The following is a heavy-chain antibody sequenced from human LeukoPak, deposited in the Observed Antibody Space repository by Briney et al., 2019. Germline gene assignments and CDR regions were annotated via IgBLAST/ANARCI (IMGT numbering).Heavy chain of an antibody. CDR1: GFTFSSYG. D-gene: IGHD3-10*01. V-gene: IGHV3-30*03. J-gene: IGHJ4*02. Sequence: GGSLRLSCAASGFTFSSYGMHWVRQAPGKGLEWVAVISYDGSNKYYADSVKGRFTISRDNSKKTLYLQMNSLRAEDTAVYYCARFITMVRGRGFDYWGQGTLVTVFS. CDR2: ISYDGSNK. CDR3: ARFITMVRGRGFDY.